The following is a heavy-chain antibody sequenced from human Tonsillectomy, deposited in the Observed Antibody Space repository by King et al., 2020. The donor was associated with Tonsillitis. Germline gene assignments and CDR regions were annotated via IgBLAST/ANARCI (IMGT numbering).Heavy chain of an antibody. CDR3: ARGIAVAGPFDY. D-gene: IGHD6-19*01. J-gene: IGHJ4*02. Sequence: VQLVESGGGVVQPGRSLRLSCAASGFTFSSYAMHWVRQAPGKGLEWVAVISYEGSNKYYADSVKGRFTISRDNSKNTLYLQMNSLRAEDTAVYYCARGIAVAGPFDYWGQGTLVTVSS. CDR2: ISYEGSNK. CDR1: GFTFSSYA. V-gene: IGHV3-30-3*01.